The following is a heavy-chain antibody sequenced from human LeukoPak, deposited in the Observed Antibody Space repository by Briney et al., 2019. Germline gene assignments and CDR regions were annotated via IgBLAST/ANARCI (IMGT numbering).Heavy chain of an antibody. J-gene: IGHJ4*02. D-gene: IGHD6-13*01. CDR1: GYSFTSYW. V-gene: IGHV5-51*01. CDR2: IYPGDSDT. Sequence: GESLKISCKGSGYSFTSYWIGWVRQMPGKGLEWMGIIYPGDSDTRYSPSFQGQVTISADKSISTAYLQWSSLKASDTAIYYRARRSIVAADPFDYWGQGTLVTVSS. CDR3: ARRSIVAADPFDY.